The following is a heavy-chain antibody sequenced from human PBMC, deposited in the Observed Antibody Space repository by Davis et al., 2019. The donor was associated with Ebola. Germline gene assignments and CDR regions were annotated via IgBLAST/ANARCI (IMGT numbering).Heavy chain of an antibody. V-gene: IGHV3-23*01. D-gene: IGHD6-6*01. J-gene: IGHJ4*02. CDR2: ITGSGGTT. CDR3: VKGSVLLVWD. CDR1: GFFFSNFA. Sequence: PGGSLRLSCAASGFFFSNFAMNWVRQAPGEGLEWVSAITGSGGTTYSADSVKDRFIISRDNSKNTLYLQMNSLRAEDTAVYYCVKGSVLLVWDWGQGTLVTVSS.